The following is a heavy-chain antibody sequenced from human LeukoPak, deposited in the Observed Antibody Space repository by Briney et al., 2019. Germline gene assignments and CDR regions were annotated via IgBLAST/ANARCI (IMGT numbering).Heavy chain of an antibody. Sequence: GGSLRLSCAASGFTFSSYGMHWVRQAPGKGLEWVAFIRYDGSNKYYADSVKGRFTISRDNSKNTLYLQMNSLRAEDTAVYYCAKDRVAATPSNYYYYYYMDVWGKGTTVTVSS. CDR2: IRYDGSNK. D-gene: IGHD6-19*01. V-gene: IGHV3-30*02. CDR1: GFTFSSYG. CDR3: AKDRVAATPSNYYYYYYMDV. J-gene: IGHJ6*03.